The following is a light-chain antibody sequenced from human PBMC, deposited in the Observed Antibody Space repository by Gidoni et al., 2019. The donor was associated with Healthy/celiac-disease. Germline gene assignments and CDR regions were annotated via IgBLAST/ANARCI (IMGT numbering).Light chain of an antibody. Sequence: SYELTQPPSVSVAPGQTASITCPCDKLGDTYACWYQQKPGESPVLVICQDSKRPSAIPDRFSGSNSGNAAPLTSSGTQDMDEADYYCQAGDSSTGVFCGGTKLTVL. CDR1: KLGDTY. CDR2: QDS. CDR3: QAGDSSTGV. V-gene: IGLV3-1*01. J-gene: IGLJ2*01.